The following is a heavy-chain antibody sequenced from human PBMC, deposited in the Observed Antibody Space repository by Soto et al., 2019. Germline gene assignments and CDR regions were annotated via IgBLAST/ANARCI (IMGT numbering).Heavy chain of an antibody. CDR3: ARVLLWFGESNYYFGY. D-gene: IGHD3-10*01. CDR2: ISACNGNT. J-gene: IGHJ4*02. V-gene: IGHV1-18*01. CDR1: GYTFTSYG. Sequence: ASVKVSCKASGYTFTSYGISCVLQSPLQGLEWMGWISACNGNTNYAQKLQGRVTMTTDTSTSTAYMELRSLRSDDTAVYYCARVLLWFGESNYYFGYWGQGTLVTVSS.